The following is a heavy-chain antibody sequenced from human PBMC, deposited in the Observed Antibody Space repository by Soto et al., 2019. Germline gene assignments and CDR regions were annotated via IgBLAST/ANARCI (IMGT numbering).Heavy chain of an antibody. CDR3: ARHPYCSGGSCYSRAAFDI. Sequence: GGSLRLSCAASGFTFSSYGMHWVRQAPGKGLEWVAVIWYDGSNKYYGDSVKGRFTISRDNSKNTLYLQMNSLRAEDTAVYYCARHPYCSGGSCYSRAAFDIWGQGTMVTVSS. V-gene: IGHV3-33*01. CDR2: IWYDGSNK. D-gene: IGHD2-15*01. CDR1: GFTFSSYG. J-gene: IGHJ3*02.